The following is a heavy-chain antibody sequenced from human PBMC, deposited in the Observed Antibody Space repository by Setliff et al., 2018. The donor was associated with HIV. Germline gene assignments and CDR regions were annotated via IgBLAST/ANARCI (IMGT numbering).Heavy chain of an antibody. D-gene: IGHD2-2*01. V-gene: IGHV1-18*01. Sequence: GPSVKVFCQASPYTFSSYVINWVRQATGQGLEWMGWISVYNGNTIYAQKLQGRDIMTKDTSTSTAYMELRILRSDDTAMYYCSTKRDIVMVPCHGGFDIWAQGTMVTVSS. CDR2: ISVYNGNT. CDR3: STKRDIVMVPCHGGFDI. CDR1: PYTFSSYV. J-gene: IGHJ3*02.